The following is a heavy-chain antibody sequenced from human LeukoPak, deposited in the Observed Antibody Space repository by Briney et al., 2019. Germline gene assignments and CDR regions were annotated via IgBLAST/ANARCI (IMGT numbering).Heavy chain of an antibody. J-gene: IGHJ4*02. CDR3: ARWASTRIVFDY. D-gene: IGHD3-22*01. V-gene: IGHV4-59*08. CDR2: IYYSGST. Sequence: SETLSLTCSVSGGSINTYYWSWIRQPPGKGLEWIGYIYYSGSTNYNPSLKSRLTISVDTSKNQFSLKLSSVTAADTAVYYCARWASTRIVFDYWGQGTLVTVSP. CDR1: GGSINTYY.